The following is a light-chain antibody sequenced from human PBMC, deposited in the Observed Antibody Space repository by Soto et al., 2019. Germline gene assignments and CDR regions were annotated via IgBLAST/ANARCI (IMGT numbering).Light chain of an antibody. V-gene: IGKV3-15*01. Sequence: EIVMTQSPATLSVSPGEGVTLSCRASQSVSSNLAWYQQRPGQAPRLLIYGASNRATGIPDRFSGSGSGTEFTLTISSLQSEDFAVYYCQKYNNWPPITFGQGTRLEIK. CDR2: GAS. J-gene: IGKJ5*01. CDR3: QKYNNWPPIT. CDR1: QSVSSN.